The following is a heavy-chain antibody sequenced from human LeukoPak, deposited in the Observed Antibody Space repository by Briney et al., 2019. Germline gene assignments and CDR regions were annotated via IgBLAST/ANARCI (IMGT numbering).Heavy chain of an antibody. D-gene: IGHD6-13*01. CDR2: ISSGSTYI. J-gene: IGHJ4*02. Sequence: GGSLRLSCAASGFTFRPYSMNWVRQAPGKGLEWVACISSGSTYIFHADSVRGRFAVSRDNAKNSLYLQMNSLRAEDTAVYYCAHISSSWPDYWGQGTLVTVSS. CDR1: GFTFRPYS. CDR3: AHISSSWPDY. V-gene: IGHV3-21*04.